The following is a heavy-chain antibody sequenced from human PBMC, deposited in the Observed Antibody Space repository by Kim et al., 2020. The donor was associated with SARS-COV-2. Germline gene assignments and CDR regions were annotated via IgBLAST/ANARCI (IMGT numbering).Heavy chain of an antibody. CDR2: ISSSSSYI. CDR3: ARDFYDSSGSPFFMDV. Sequence: GGSLRLSCAASGFTFSSYSMNWVRQAPGKGLEWVSSISSSSSYIYYADSVKGRFTISRDNAKNSLYLQMNSLRAEDTAVYYCARDFYDSSGSPFFMDVWGQGTTVTVSS. V-gene: IGHV3-21*04. CDR1: GFTFSSYS. D-gene: IGHD3-22*01. J-gene: IGHJ6*02.